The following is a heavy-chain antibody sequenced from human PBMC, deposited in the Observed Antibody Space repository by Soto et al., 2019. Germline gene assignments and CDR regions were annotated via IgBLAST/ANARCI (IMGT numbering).Heavy chain of an antibody. Sequence: EVQLVESGGGLVQPGGSLRLSCAASGFTFGSYWMHWVRQNPGKGLVWVSRVNGDGSRTSYADSVKGRFTISRDNAKNTLYLQMNSLRADDTAVYYCARVGYGDYHFDYWGQGALVTVSS. V-gene: IGHV3-74*01. J-gene: IGHJ4*02. D-gene: IGHD4-17*01. CDR1: GFTFGSYW. CDR2: VNGDGSRT. CDR3: ARVGYGDYHFDY.